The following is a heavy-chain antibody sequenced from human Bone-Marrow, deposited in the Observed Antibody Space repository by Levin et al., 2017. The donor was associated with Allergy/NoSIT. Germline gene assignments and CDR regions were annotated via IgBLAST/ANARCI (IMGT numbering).Heavy chain of an antibody. D-gene: IGHD3-16*01. CDR3: ARDGVYYYGMDV. V-gene: IGHV4-61*01. J-gene: IGHJ6*02. CDR2: IYYNGNT. Sequence: PGGSLRLSCTVSGDSVSSPRYFWTWVRQPPGRKLEWMGYIYYNGNTKYNPSLKSRVTMSVDTSKNQFSLRLTSVTAADTAIYYCARDGVYYYGMDVWGRGTTVIVSS. CDR1: GDSVSSPRYF.